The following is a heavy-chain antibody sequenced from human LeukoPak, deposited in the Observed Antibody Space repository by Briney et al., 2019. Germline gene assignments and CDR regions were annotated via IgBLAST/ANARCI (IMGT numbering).Heavy chain of an antibody. Sequence: SETLSLTCTVSGGSVSSGSYYWSWIRQPPGKGLEWIGYIYYSGSTNYNPSLKSRVTISVDTSKNQFSLKLSSVTAADTAVCYCARGQWLVPMGYWGQGTLVTVSS. J-gene: IGHJ4*02. V-gene: IGHV4-61*01. CDR3: ARGQWLVPMGY. CDR2: IYYSGST. D-gene: IGHD6-19*01. CDR1: GGSVSSGSYY.